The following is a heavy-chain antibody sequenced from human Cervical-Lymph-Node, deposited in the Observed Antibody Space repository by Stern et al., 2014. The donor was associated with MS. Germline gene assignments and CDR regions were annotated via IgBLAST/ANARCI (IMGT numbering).Heavy chain of an antibody. CDR2: IYPADSDT. J-gene: IGHJ4*02. CDR1: GYTFTAYW. V-gene: IGHV5-51*01. CDR3: ARGSAGAGAFFDY. D-gene: IGHD2-8*02. Sequence: VQLVESAAEVKKPGESLRISCKASGYTFTAYWIAWVRQMPGKGLEWMGIIYPADSDTRYSPSFQGQITISADKSISTAYLQWNSLKASDTAIFYCARGSAGAGAFFDYWGQGTLVTVSS.